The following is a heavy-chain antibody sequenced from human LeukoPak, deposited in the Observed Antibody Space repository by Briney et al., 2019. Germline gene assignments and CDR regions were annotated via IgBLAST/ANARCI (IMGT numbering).Heavy chain of an antibody. CDR2: ISNDGSQT. V-gene: IGHV3-30*04. Sequence: GGSLRLSCAASGFTLTTYSMHWVRQAPGKGLEWLSIISNDGSQTYYAESVRGRFTISRDTSQNTLYLQMRRLTTEDTAVYYCASAEHNAWHNFKSWGQGTLVTVSS. J-gene: IGHJ4*02. D-gene: IGHD1/OR15-1a*01. CDR1: GFTLTTYS. CDR3: ASAEHNAWHNFKS.